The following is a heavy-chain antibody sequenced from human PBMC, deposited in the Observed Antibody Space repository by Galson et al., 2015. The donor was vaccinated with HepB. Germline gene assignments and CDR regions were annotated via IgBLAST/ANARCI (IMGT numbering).Heavy chain of an antibody. V-gene: IGHV3-23*01. CDR2: ISGSGGKT. D-gene: IGHD3-9*01. CDR3: ARGGPYDNLHDYYFDY. J-gene: IGHJ4*02. CDR1: GFTFSSYA. Sequence: SLRLSCAASGFTFSSYAMSWVRQAPGKGLEWVSIISGSGGKTYYADSVKGRFTISRDNSKNTLYLQMSSLRDEDTAVYYCARGGPYDNLHDYYFDYWGQGTLVTVPS.